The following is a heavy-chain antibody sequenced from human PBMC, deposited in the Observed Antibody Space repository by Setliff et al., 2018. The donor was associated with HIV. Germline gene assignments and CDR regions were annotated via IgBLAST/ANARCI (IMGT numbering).Heavy chain of an antibody. CDR3: ASAPLYFYDGSGYLKY. D-gene: IGHD3-22*01. Sequence: SETLSLTCTVSGVSISNYYWNWIRQPPGKGLEWIVYIFTSGDTNYNPSLRSRVTLSVDTSKNQVSLKLGSVTAADTAVYFCASAPLYFYDGSGYLKYWGQGSQGTVSS. V-gene: IGHV4-4*09. CDR2: IFTSGDT. J-gene: IGHJ4*02. CDR1: GVSISNYY.